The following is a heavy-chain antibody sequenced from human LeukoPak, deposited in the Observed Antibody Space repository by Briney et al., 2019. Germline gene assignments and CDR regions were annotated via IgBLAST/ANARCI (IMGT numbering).Heavy chain of an antibody. Sequence: PSETLSLTCTVSGGSISSNNYYWGWIRQPPGKGLEWIGSIYYSGSTYYNPSLKSRVTISVDTSKNQFSLKLSSVTAADTAVYYCARVVVVRQYNWFDPWGQGTLVTVSS. J-gene: IGHJ5*02. CDR1: GGSISSNNYY. D-gene: IGHD3-22*01. CDR3: ARVVVVRQYNWFDP. CDR2: IYYSGST. V-gene: IGHV4-39*07.